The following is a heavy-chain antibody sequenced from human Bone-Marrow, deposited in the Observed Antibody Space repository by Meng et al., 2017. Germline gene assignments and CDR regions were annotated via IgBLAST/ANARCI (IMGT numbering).Heavy chain of an antibody. CDR1: GGSISSPNW. V-gene: IGHV4-4*03. D-gene: IGHD1-26*01. J-gene: IGHJ5*02. CDR2: IYHSGST. CDR3: ARVIYRPSGHNYFDP. Sequence: QGQLQESGPGLVKPPGTLSLTCAVSGGSISSPNWWSWVRQPPGRGLEWIGEIYHSGSTTYNPSLLSRVTISVDKSKNQFSLKLSSVTAADTAIYYCARVIYRPSGHNYFDPWGQGTLVTVSS.